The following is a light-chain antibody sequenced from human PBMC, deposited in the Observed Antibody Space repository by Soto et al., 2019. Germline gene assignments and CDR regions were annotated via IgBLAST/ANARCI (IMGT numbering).Light chain of an antibody. J-gene: IGKJ2*01. CDR1: QSVSSSY. CDR3: PQYGSSPYT. Sequence: EIALTQSPGTLSLSPGEIATVSCRASQSVSSSYLACYQQKSGQALRLIIYGASDRATGIPERFSGSGSATDFTLTISRLAPEDFAVYYCPQYGSSPYTFGQGTKLEIK. CDR2: GAS. V-gene: IGKV3-20*01.